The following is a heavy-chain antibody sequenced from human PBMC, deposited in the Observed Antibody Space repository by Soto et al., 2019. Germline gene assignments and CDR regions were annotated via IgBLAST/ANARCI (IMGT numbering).Heavy chain of an antibody. V-gene: IGHV3-73*01. CDR1: GFTFSGST. CDR2: IRSKANSYAT. J-gene: IGHJ2*01. CDR3: TRPRIVVAGQDCYFDL. D-gene: IGHD6-19*01. Sequence: EEQLVESGGGLVQPGGSLKLSCAASGFTFSGSTMHWVRQASGKGLEWVGRIRSKANSYATTYAASVQGRFTISRDDSKNTTYLQMNSLKTEDTVVYYCTRPRIVVAGQDCYFDLWVRGTLVTVSS.